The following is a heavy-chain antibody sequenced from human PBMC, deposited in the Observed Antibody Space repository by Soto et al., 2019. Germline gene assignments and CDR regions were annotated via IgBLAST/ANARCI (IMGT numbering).Heavy chain of an antibody. CDR2: IYYSGSA. D-gene: IGHD5-12*01. V-gene: IGHV4-59*01. CDR1: GDSIRSYY. Sequence: SETLSLTCTVSGDSIRSYYWTWIRQPPGKGLELIGYIYYSGSARYNPSLKSRVTISVDMSKNQFSLKLSSVIAADTAVYYCARAYGGFDNGLDVWGQGTAVTVS. CDR3: ARAYGGFDNGLDV. J-gene: IGHJ6*02.